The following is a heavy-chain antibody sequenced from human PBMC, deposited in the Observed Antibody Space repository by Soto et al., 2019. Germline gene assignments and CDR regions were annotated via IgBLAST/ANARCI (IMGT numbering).Heavy chain of an antibody. V-gene: IGHV3-23*01. J-gene: IGHJ1*01. CDR3: AKDRVLVS. Sequence: EVQLLESGGGLVQPGGSLRLSCAASGFTFSSYAMSWVRQPPGKGLEWVSTIGGAAGSAGSTYYADSVKGRFTISRDNSKNTLYLQMNSLRAEDTATYYCAKDRVLVSGVQGTLVTVSS. CDR1: GFTFSSYA. CDR2: IGGAAGSAGST. D-gene: IGHD2-21*01.